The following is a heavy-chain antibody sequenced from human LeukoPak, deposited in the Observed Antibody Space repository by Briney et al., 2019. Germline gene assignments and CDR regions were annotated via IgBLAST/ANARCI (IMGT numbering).Heavy chain of an antibody. V-gene: IGHV4-30-2*01. CDR3: ARINGGQFDY. Sequence: SETLSLTCAVSGASISGGGYSWGWIRQPPGTGLEFIGYVYHSGSTDYNPSLKSRVTISVDRSKNQFSLKLTSVTAADTAVYYCARINGGQFDYWGQGTLVTVSS. CDR1: GASISGGGYS. CDR2: VYHSGST. D-gene: IGHD1-20*01. J-gene: IGHJ4*02.